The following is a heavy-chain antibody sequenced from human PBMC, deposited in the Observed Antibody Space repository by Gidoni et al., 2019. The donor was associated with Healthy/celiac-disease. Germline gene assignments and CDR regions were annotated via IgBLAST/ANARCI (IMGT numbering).Heavy chain of an antibody. CDR3: TRDGRDCSSTSCYRYYAFDI. V-gene: IGHV3-49*03. D-gene: IGHD2-2*01. CDR1: GFTLGDYA. CDR2: IRSKAYGGTT. J-gene: IGHJ3*02. Sequence: EVQLVVSGGGLVQPGRSLRLSCTASGFTLGDYAMSWFRQAPGKGLEWVGFIRSKAYGGTTEYAASVKGRFTISRDDSKSIAYLQMNSLKTEDTAVYYCTRDGRDCSSTSCYRYYAFDIWGQGTMVTVSS.